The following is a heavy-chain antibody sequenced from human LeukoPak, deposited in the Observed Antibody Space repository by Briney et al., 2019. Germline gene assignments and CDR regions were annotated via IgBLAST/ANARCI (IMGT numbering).Heavy chain of an antibody. Sequence: GGSLRLSCAASGFTLSSYWMHWVRQAPGKGLVWVSRINSDGSSTSYADSVKGRFTISRDNAKNSLYLQMNSLRAEDTAVYYCARDSRRFGSKYYYYGMDVWGQGTTVTVSS. D-gene: IGHD5-24*01. V-gene: IGHV3-74*01. J-gene: IGHJ6*02. CDR3: ARDSRRFGSKYYYYGMDV. CDR2: INSDGSST. CDR1: GFTLSSYW.